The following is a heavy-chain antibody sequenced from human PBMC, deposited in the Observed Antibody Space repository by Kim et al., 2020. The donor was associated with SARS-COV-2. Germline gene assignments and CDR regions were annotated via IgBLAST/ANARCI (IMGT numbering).Heavy chain of an antibody. D-gene: IGHD1-1*01. CDR3: ARYPLPFNWNDEAYYYYYYYMGV. V-gene: IGHV1-2*06. CDR1: GYTFTGYY. Sequence: ASVKVSCKASGYTFTGYYMHWVRQAPGQGLEWMGRINPNSGGTNYAQKFQGRVTMTRDTSISTAYMELSRLRSDDTAVYYCARYPLPFNWNDEAYYYYYYYMGVWGKGTTVTVSS. CDR2: INPNSGGT. J-gene: IGHJ6*03.